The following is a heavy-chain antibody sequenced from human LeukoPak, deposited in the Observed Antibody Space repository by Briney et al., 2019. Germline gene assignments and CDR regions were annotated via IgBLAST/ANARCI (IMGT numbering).Heavy chain of an antibody. J-gene: IGHJ3*02. CDR1: GYTFIGYY. V-gene: IGHV1-2*02. D-gene: IGHD3-10*01. CDR2: INPNSGDT. CDR3: ARALPIGGWGGPAGINAFDI. Sequence: ASVKVSCKASGYTFIGYYIHWVRQAPGQGLEWMGWINPNSGDTNYAQNFQDRVTMTRDTSISTAYMELRSLRSDDTAVYYCARALPIGGWGGPAGINAFDIWGQGTMVTVSS.